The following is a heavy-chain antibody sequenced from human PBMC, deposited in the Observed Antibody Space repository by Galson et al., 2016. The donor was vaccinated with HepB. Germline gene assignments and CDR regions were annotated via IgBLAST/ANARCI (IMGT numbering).Heavy chain of an antibody. CDR1: GFTVNTYG. Sequence: SLRLSCAASGFTVNTYGMSWVRQAPGKGLEWVSSISPSSRYIYYADSLKGRSTISRDNAKNSLYLQMNSLRADDTGVYFCARDQEQLADPDYYYYYALDVWGQGTPVTVSS. CDR2: ISPSSRYI. J-gene: IGHJ6*02. V-gene: IGHV3-21*01. CDR3: ARDQEQLADPDYYYYYALDV. D-gene: IGHD1-1*01.